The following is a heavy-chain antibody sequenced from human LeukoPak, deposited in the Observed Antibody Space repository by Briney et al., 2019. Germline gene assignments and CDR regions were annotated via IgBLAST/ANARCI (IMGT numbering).Heavy chain of an antibody. D-gene: IGHD2-15*01. Sequence: GGSLRLSCAASGFTFSNCVMSWVRQAPGKGLEWVSAITGSGATTYYADSVKGRFTISRDNSRNMLYLQMNSLRAEDTAVYYCAKRSGDSRGLSGMDVWGQGTTVTVSS. V-gene: IGHV3-23*01. J-gene: IGHJ6*02. CDR3: AKRSGDSRGLSGMDV. CDR2: ITGSGATT. CDR1: GFTFSNCV.